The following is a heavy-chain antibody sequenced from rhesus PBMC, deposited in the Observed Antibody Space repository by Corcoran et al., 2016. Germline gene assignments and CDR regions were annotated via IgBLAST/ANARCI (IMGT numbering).Heavy chain of an antibody. V-gene: IGHV3-100*02. J-gene: IGHJ4*01. D-gene: IGHD6-25*01. Sequence: DVQLVESGGGLVKPGGSLRLSCVASGFTFSSYEMHWVRQAPGKGLEWVSVISESGGTIYYADSVKGRFTISRNNAKNSLFLQMNILRAEDTAVYYCTSGYSGSWNSLPWGQGVLVTVSS. CDR3: TSGYSGSWNSLP. CDR2: ISESGGTI. CDR1: GFTFSSYE.